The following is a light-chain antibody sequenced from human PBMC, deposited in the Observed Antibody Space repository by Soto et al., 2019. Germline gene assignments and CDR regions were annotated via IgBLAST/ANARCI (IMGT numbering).Light chain of an antibody. J-gene: IGKJ1*01. CDR2: GAS. Sequence: EVVLTQSPGTLSLSPGERATLSCRAGQSVSSSDLAWYQQKPGQAPRLLISGASNRATGTPDRFSGSGSGTDFTLTITSLEPEDFAVFYCHQYGISPPTFGQGTKVEI. CDR3: HQYGISPPT. V-gene: IGKV3-20*01. CDR1: QSVSSSD.